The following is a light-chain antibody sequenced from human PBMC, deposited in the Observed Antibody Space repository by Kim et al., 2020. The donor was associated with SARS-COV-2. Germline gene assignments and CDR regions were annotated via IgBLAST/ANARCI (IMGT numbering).Light chain of an antibody. CDR3: QQYDRYWA. CDR1: QSISNY. J-gene: IGKJ1*01. Sequence: SASSGDSVTITCRASQSISNYLAWYQQRPGQAPRLLVYDASTLNRGVPSRFRGSGSGTEFTLTSGGLQSDDFATYYCQQYDRYWAFGQGTKVDIK. V-gene: IGKV1-5*01. CDR2: DAS.